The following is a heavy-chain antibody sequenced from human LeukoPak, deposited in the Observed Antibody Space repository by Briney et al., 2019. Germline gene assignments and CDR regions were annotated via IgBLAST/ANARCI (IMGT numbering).Heavy chain of an antibody. D-gene: IGHD5-18*01. J-gene: IGHJ4*02. V-gene: IGHV4-34*01. CDR2: INHSGST. CDR3: ARRTAMVLNY. CDR1: GGSFSGCY. Sequence: SETLSLTCAVYGGSFSGCYWSWIRQPPGKGLEWIGEINHSGSTNYNPSLKSRVTISVDTSKNQFSLKLSSVTAADTAVYYCARRTAMVLNYWGQGTLVTVSS.